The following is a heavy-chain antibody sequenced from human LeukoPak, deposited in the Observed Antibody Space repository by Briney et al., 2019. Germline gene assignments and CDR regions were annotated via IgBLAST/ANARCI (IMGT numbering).Heavy chain of an antibody. Sequence: SETLSLTCTVSGGSISSYHWSWIRQPPGKGLEWIGDFYESGGANYNPSLKSRVTISFDTFKNQFSLKLTSVTAADMAVYYCARHQLYNDSPLVDWGQGTLVTVSS. CDR3: ARHQLYNDSPLVD. CDR1: GGSISSYH. J-gene: IGHJ4*02. V-gene: IGHV4-59*08. D-gene: IGHD2-21*01. CDR2: FYESGGA.